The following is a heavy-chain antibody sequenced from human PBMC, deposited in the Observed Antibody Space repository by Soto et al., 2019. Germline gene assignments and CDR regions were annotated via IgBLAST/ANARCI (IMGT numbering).Heavy chain of an antibody. J-gene: IGHJ3*02. CDR1: GGSISSSSYY. CDR2: IYYSGST. D-gene: IGHD2-8*01. CDR3: ARREGYCTNGVCYTSHDAFDI. Sequence: QLQLQESGPGLVKPSETLSLTCTVSGGSISSSSYYWGWIRQPPGKGLEWIGSIYYSGSTYYNPSLKSRVTISVDTSKNQFSLKLSSVTAADTAVYYCARREGYCTNGVCYTSHDAFDIWGQGTMVTVSS. V-gene: IGHV4-39*01.